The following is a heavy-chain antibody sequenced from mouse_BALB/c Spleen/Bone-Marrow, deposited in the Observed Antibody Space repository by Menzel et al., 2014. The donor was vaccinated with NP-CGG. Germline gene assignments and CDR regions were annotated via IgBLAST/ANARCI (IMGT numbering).Heavy chain of an antibody. CDR3: ATSPDPAMDY. CDR1: GYTFTSYW. J-gene: IGHJ4*01. Sequence: VQLQQSGAELAKPGASVKMSCKASGYTFTSYWMHWVKQRPGQGLEWIGYISPSTDYTEYNQKFKDKATLTADKSSSTAYMQLSSLTSEDSAVYYCATSPDPAMDYWGQGTSVTVSS. CDR2: ISPSTDYT. V-gene: IGHV1-7*01.